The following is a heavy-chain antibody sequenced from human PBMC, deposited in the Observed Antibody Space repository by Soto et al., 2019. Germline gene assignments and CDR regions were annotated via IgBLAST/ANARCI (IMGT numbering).Heavy chain of an antibody. D-gene: IGHD6-13*01. CDR3: ARGYYSSSWRVFDY. CDR2: MNPNSGGT. V-gene: IGHV1-2*02. Sequence: QVQLVQSGADVKKPGASVTVSCKTSGYTFSGYFMHWLRQAPGQGLEWRGWMNPNSGGTDYAQNFQGRVSMTWDTSISTAYMELSRLRSDDTAIYYCARGYYSSSWRVFDYWGQGTLVTVSS. J-gene: IGHJ4*02. CDR1: GYTFSGYF.